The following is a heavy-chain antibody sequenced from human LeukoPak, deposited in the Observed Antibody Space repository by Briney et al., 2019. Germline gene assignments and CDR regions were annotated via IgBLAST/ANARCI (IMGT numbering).Heavy chain of an antibody. D-gene: IGHD1-26*01. CDR1: GFTVSSNY. CDR2: IYGGGST. Sequence: GGSLRLSCAASGFTVSSNYMTWVRQAPGKGLEWVSIIYGGGSTYYADSVKGRFTISRDNSKNTLYLQMNSLRADDMAVYYCASIVGTTQPDYWGQGTLVTVSS. V-gene: IGHV3-53*01. J-gene: IGHJ4*02. CDR3: ASIVGTTQPDY.